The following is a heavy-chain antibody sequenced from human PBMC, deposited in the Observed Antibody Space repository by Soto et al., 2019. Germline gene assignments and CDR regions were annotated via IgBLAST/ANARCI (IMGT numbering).Heavy chain of an antibody. Sequence: QVQLVQSGAEVKKPGSSVKVSCKASGGTFSSYTISWVRQAPGQGLEWMGRIIPILGIANYAQKFQGRVTINADKSTSTAYMELSSLRSEDTAVYYCARDRGYGVDAFDIWGQGTMVTVSS. J-gene: IGHJ3*02. V-gene: IGHV1-69*08. D-gene: IGHD6-13*01. CDR3: ARDRGYGVDAFDI. CDR1: GGTFSSYT. CDR2: IIPILGIA.